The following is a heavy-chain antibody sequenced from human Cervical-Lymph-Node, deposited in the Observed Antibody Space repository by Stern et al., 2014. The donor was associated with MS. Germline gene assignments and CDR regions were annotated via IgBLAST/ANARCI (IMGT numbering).Heavy chain of an antibody. CDR1: GFSLNTIGVG. J-gene: IGHJ4*02. CDR3: AHSPLGLRRKVYSFDY. CDR2: VYWDDDE. Sequence: QITLKESGPTLVKPTQTLTLTCSFSGFSLNTIGVGVGWIRQPPGKALEWLAVVYWDDDERYNPSVEGRVTVTKDTSKNQVFLILTNVDPVDTATYFCAHSPLGLRRKVYSFDYWGQGTLVSVSS. V-gene: IGHV2-5*02. D-gene: IGHD3/OR15-3a*01.